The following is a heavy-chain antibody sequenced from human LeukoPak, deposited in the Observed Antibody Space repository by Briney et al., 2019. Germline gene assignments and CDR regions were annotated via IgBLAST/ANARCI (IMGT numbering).Heavy chain of an antibody. D-gene: IGHD2-2*01. Sequence: SGGSLRLSCTASGFTFSSYWMHWVRQVAGKGLEWVPRINSDGSDRKYADSVKGRFTISRDSAKNTLFLQMNSLRAEDTAVYYCARDPCSSTSCYRGNWFDPWGQGTLVTVSS. CDR2: INSDGSDR. V-gene: IGHV3-74*03. CDR3: ARDPCSSTSCYRGNWFDP. J-gene: IGHJ5*02. CDR1: GFTFSSYW.